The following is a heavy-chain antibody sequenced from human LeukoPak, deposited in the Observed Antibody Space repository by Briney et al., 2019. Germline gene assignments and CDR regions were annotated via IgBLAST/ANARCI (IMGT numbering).Heavy chain of an antibody. CDR2: LSTSSSYI. V-gene: IGHV3-21*01. D-gene: IGHD3-22*01. Sequence: GGSLRRCCAASGFTFSSYRMHWVRQAPGKGLHWISSLSTSSSYIYYADSVKGRFTISRDNAKNSLYLQMNSLRAEDTAVYYCARSDSSGYYLFNYFDYWGQGTLVTVSS. CDR3: ARSDSSGYYLFNYFDY. CDR1: GFTFSSYR. J-gene: IGHJ4*02.